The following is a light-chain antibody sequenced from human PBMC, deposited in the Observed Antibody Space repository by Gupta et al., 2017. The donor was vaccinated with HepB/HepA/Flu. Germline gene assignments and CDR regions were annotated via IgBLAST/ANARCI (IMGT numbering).Light chain of an antibody. J-gene: IGKJ2*03. Sequence: DIQMTQSPSSLSASVGDRVTITCRASQSISSYLNWYQQKPGKAPKLLIYAASSLQSGVPSRFSGSGSRTDFTLTISSLQPEDFATYYCQQSDSTLRSFGQGTKLEIK. CDR2: AAS. V-gene: IGKV1-39*01. CDR1: QSISSY. CDR3: QQSDSTLRS.